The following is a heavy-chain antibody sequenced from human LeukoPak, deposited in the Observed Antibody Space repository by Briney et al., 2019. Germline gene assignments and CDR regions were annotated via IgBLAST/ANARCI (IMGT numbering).Heavy chain of an antibody. Sequence: SVKVSCKASGGTFSSYAISWVRQAPGQGLEWMGRIIPIFGTANYAQKFQGRVTITTDESTSTAYMELSSLRSEDTAVYYCARDRIAAAGDFDYWGQGTLVAVSS. CDR2: IIPIFGTA. CDR1: GGTFSSYA. J-gene: IGHJ4*02. V-gene: IGHV1-69*05. D-gene: IGHD6-13*01. CDR3: ARDRIAAAGDFDY.